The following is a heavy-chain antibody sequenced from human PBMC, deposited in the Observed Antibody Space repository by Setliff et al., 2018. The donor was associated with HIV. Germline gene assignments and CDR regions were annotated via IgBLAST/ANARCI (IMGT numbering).Heavy chain of an antibody. CDR2: IYYNGNT. D-gene: IGHD2-21*02. CDR3: AMTTEDLAGAAIPY. Sequence: PSETLSLTCTVSGGSITSNNYYWGWIRQPPGKGLEWIGNIYYNGNTYYNPSLRSRVTVSVDTSKNQFYLKLNSVTAADAAVYDCAMTTEDLAGAAIPYWGQGTLVTVSS. CDR1: GGSITSNNYY. V-gene: IGHV4-39*01. J-gene: IGHJ4*02.